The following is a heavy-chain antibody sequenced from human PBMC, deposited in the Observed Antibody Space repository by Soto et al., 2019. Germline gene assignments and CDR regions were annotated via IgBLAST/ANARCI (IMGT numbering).Heavy chain of an antibody. CDR2: IYYSGTT. V-gene: IGHV4-31*03. J-gene: IGHJ4*02. D-gene: IGHD2-8*01. CDR1: GVSVSSGGCY. Sequence: SETLSLTCTVSGVSVSSGGCYWSWIRQHPGTGLEWGVYIYYSGTTYFNPSLTSRASISLDTSKNEFSLKLTSVTAADTAVYYCARRALPQCINGVCYKDGFWDYWGQGALVTVSS. CDR3: ARRALPQCINGVCYKDGFWDY.